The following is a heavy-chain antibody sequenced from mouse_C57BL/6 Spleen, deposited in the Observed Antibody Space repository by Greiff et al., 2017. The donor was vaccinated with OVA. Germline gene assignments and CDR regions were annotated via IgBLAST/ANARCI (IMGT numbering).Heavy chain of an antibody. CDR2: INYDGSST. V-gene: IGHV5-16*01. Sequence: EVKLVESEGGLVQPGSSMKLSCTASGFTFSDYYMAWVRQVPEKGLEWVANINYDGSSTYYLDSLKSRFIISRDNAKNILYLQMSSLKSEDTATYYCARDLYDSYAMDYWGQGTSVTVSS. CDR3: ARDLYDSYAMDY. CDR1: GFTFSDYY. D-gene: IGHD1-1*01. J-gene: IGHJ4*01.